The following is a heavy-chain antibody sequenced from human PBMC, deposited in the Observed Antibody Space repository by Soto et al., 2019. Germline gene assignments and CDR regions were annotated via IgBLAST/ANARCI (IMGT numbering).Heavy chain of an antibody. CDR1: GGSISSSSYY. Sequence: SETLSLTCTVSGGSISSSSYYWGWIRQPPGKGLEWIGSIYYSGSTYYNPSLKSRVTISVDTSKNQFSLKLSSVTAADTAVYYCARRADSSGLKSLNYYYYYYMDVWGKGTTVTVSS. D-gene: IGHD5-18*01. CDR3: ARRADSSGLKSLNYYYYYYMDV. V-gene: IGHV4-39*01. CDR2: IYYSGST. J-gene: IGHJ6*03.